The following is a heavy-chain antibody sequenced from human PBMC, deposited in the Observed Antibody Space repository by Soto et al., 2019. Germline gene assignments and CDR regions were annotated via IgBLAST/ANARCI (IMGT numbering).Heavy chain of an antibody. CDR1: GGTFSSSA. D-gene: IGHD2-2*01. V-gene: IGHV1-69*01. Sequence: QVQLVQSGAEVKKPGSSVKVSCKASGGTFSSSAISWVRQAPGQGLAWMGGLIPIFGTANYAQKFQGRVTITADESTSTAYMELSSLRSEYTAVYYCAAGGIVVVPDSMDYYYGMDVWGQGTTVTVS. J-gene: IGHJ6*02. CDR2: LIPIFGTA. CDR3: AAGGIVVVPDSMDYYYGMDV.